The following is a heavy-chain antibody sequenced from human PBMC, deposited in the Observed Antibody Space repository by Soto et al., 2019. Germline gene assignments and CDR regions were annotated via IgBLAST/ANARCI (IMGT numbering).Heavy chain of an antibody. Sequence: GGSLRLSCAASGFTFSSYAMSWVRQAPGKGLEWVSAISGSGGSTYYADSVKGRFTISRDNSKNTLYLQMNSLRAEDTAVYYCAKGGGIVGATREFDYWGQGTLVTVSS. V-gene: IGHV3-23*01. D-gene: IGHD1-26*01. J-gene: IGHJ4*02. CDR1: GFTFSSYA. CDR2: ISGSGGST. CDR3: AKGGGIVGATREFDY.